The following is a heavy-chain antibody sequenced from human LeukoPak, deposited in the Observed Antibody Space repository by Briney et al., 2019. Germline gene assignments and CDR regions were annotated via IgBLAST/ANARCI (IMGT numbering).Heavy chain of an antibody. CDR2: IRYDGSNK. J-gene: IGHJ4*02. CDR1: GFTFSSYG. Sequence: PGGSLRLSCAASGFTFSSYGMHWVRQAPGKGLEWVAFIRYDGSNKYYADSVKGRFTISRDNSKNTLYLQMNSLRAEDTAVYYCAKSADRYYGSGPLDYWGQGTLVTVSS. D-gene: IGHD3-10*01. CDR3: AKSADRYYGSGPLDY. V-gene: IGHV3-30*02.